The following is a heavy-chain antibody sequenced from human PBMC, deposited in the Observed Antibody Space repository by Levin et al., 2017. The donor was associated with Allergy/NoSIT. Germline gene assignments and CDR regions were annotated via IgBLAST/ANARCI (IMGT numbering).Heavy chain of an antibody. CDR2: IYGNDGGT. V-gene: IGHV3-23*01. D-gene: IGHD3-10*01. J-gene: IGHJ4*02. CDR3: AKDRTPDSVGDFDY. Sequence: SCAVSGFTFSTYTMNWVRQAPGKGLEWVSGIYGNDGGTVYADSAKGRFTISRDNSKNTLYLQMNSLRAEDTAVYYCAKDRTPDSVGDFDYWGQGTLVTVSS. CDR1: GFTFSTYT.